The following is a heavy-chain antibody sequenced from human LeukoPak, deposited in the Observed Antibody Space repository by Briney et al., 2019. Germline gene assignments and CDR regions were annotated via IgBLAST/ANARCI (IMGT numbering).Heavy chain of an antibody. D-gene: IGHD2-21*02. CDR1: GYTFTSYW. Sequence: GESLKISCQGSGYTFTSYWIGWVRQMPVRGLEWMGSIYPGDSDTKYSPSFQGQATISVDKSTNTAYLQWTSLKTSDTAMYYCARGDVVRGVSWFDSWGQGALVTASS. CDR3: ARGDVVRGVSWFDS. CDR2: IYPGDSDT. V-gene: IGHV5-51*01. J-gene: IGHJ5*01.